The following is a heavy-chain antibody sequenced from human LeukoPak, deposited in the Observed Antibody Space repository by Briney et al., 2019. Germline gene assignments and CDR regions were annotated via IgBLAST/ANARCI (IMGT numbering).Heavy chain of an antibody. CDR1: GGSISSYY. CDR3: ARLWNYGSGSPFDY. J-gene: IGHJ4*02. Sequence: SETLSLTCTVSGGSISSYYWSWIRQPPGKGLEWIGYIYYSGSTNYNPSLKSRVTISVDTSKNQFSLKLSSVTAADTAVYYCARLWNYGSGSPFDYWGQGTLVNVSS. CDR2: IYYSGST. D-gene: IGHD3-10*01. V-gene: IGHV4-59*08.